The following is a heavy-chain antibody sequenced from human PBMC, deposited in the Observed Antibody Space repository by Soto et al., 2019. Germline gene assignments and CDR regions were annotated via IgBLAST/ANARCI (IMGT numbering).Heavy chain of an antibody. V-gene: IGHV3-30*18. D-gene: IGHD6-19*01. Sequence: GGSLRLSCAASGFTFSGYGMHWVRQAPGKGLEWVAVISYDGSNKYYADSVKGRFTISRDNSKNTLYLQMNSLRAEDTAVYYCAKDSGIAVAGSTDYYYYYGMDAWGQGTTVTVSS. CDR3: AKDSGIAVAGSTDYYYYYGMDA. CDR2: ISYDGSNK. J-gene: IGHJ6*02. CDR1: GFTFSGYG.